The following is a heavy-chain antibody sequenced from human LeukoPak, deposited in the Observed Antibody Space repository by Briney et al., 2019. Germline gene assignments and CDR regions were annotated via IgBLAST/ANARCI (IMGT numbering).Heavy chain of an antibody. CDR3: AKDVAVAGTGNWFDP. D-gene: IGHD6-19*01. CDR1: GFTFSSYA. Sequence: GGSLRLSCAASGFTFSSYAISWVRQAPGKGLEWVSTISGSGDSTYYADSVEGRFIISRDNSKNTLYLQMNSLRAEDTAVYYCAKDVAVAGTGNWFDPWGLGTLVTVSS. J-gene: IGHJ5*02. V-gene: IGHV3-23*01. CDR2: ISGSGDST.